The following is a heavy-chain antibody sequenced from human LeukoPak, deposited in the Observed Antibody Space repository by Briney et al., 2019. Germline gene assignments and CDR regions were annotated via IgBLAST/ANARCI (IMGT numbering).Heavy chain of an antibody. CDR3: ARDRGNYDILTGYYGLDYYYGMDV. Sequence: GRPLRLSCAASGFTFSSYAMHWVRQAPPKGLPGVAVISYDGSNKYYEDSVKGRFTISRDNSKNTLYLQMNSLKAEDTAVYYCARDRGNYDILTGYYGLDYYYGMDVWGKGTTVTVSS. V-gene: IGHV3-30*04. CDR1: GFTFSSYA. J-gene: IGHJ6*04. CDR2: ISYDGSNK. D-gene: IGHD3-9*01.